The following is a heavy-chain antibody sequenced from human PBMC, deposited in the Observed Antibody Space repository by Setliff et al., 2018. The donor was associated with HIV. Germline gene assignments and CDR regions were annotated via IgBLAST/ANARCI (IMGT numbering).Heavy chain of an antibody. V-gene: IGHV4-38-2*02. D-gene: IGHD3-10*01. Sequence: ETPSLTCSVSGYSITNGYYWGWIRQPPGKGLEWVGSIYHDGSTYYNPSLRSRVTISVDTSKNQFSLKLSSVTAADTAVYYCARYYGSGTYHRWFDPWGQGTPVTVSS. CDR1: GYSITNGYY. CDR2: IYHDGST. J-gene: IGHJ5*02. CDR3: ARYYGSGTYHRWFDP.